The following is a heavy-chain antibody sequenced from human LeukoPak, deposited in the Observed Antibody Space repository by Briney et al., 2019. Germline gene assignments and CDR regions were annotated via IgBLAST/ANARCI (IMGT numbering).Heavy chain of an antibody. Sequence: GGSLRLSCAASGFTFSSYNLNWVRQAPGKGLEWVSSISSSGTYIYYADSVKGRFTISRDNAKNSLYLQMNNLRAEDTAVYYCARDVYDSSGYYAIDYWGQGTLVTVSS. V-gene: IGHV3-21*01. CDR2: ISSSGTYI. J-gene: IGHJ4*02. D-gene: IGHD3-22*01. CDR1: GFTFSSYN. CDR3: ARDVYDSSGYYAIDY.